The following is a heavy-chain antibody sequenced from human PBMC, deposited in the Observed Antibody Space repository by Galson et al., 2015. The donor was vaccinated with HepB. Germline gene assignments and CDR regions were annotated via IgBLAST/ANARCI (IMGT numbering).Heavy chain of an antibody. Sequence: SVKVSCKAYRYTFTKFGISWVRQAPGQGLEWMGWINPYNGNTNYAQKFQGRVIMTTDTSTSTAYMELGSLRSEDTAVYYCARFPNPRLANYYYYGMDVWGQGTTVTVSS. CDR1: RYTFTKFG. V-gene: IGHV1-18*01. CDR3: ARFPNPRLANYYYYGMDV. CDR2: INPYNGNT. J-gene: IGHJ6*02.